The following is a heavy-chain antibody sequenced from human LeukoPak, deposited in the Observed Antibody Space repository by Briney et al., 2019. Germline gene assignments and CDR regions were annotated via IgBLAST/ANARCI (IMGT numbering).Heavy chain of an antibody. Sequence: ASVKVSCKASGYTFTSYGISWVRQAPGQGLEWMGWISAYNGNTNYAQKLQGRVTMTTDTSTSTAYMELRSLRSDDTAVYYCAGITMVHSGSDHYYYGMDVWGQGTTVTVSS. V-gene: IGHV1-18*01. CDR2: ISAYNGNT. J-gene: IGHJ6*02. D-gene: IGHD3-10*01. CDR1: GYTFTSYG. CDR3: AGITMVHSGSDHYYYGMDV.